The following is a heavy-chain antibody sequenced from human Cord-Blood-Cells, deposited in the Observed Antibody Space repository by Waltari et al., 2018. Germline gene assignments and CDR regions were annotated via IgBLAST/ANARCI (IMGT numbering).Heavy chain of an antibody. CDR2: INHSGST. V-gene: IGHV4-34*01. Sequence: QVQLQQWGAGLLKPSETLSLTCAVYGGSFSGYYWSWIRQPPGKGLEWIGEINHSGSTNCNPSLKSRVTISVDTSKSQFSLKLSSVTAADTAVYYCARDRTGRQLLWFGESPYYFDYWGQGTLVTVSS. CDR3: ARDRTGRQLLWFGESPYYFDY. D-gene: IGHD3-10*01. CDR1: GGSFSGYY. J-gene: IGHJ4*02.